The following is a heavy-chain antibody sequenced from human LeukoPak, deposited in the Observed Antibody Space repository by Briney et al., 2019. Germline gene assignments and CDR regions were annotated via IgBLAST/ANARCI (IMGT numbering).Heavy chain of an antibody. CDR1: GGSISSGGYY. CDR2: IYHSGST. Sequence: PSETLSLTCTVSGGSISSGGYYWSWIRQPPGKGLEWIGYIYHSGSTYYNPSLKSRVTISVDRSKNQFSLRLSSVTAADTAVYYCARASGYSYSRRVLYTNFDYWGQGTLVTVSS. V-gene: IGHV4-30-2*01. D-gene: IGHD5-18*01. J-gene: IGHJ4*02. CDR3: ARASGYSYSRRVLYTNFDY.